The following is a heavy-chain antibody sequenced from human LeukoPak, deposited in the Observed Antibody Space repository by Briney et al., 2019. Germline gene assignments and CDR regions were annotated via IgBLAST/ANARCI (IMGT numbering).Heavy chain of an antibody. CDR3: ERAAAGRYYMDV. V-gene: IGHV4-59*01. J-gene: IGHJ6*03. Sequence: PSETLSLTCTLSGGPISRFHGSCIRHPPGKGLEGIGYIYFSGSTNYNPSVKSRVTISVDTSKNQFSLKLSSVTAADTAVYYCERAAAGRYYMDVWGKGATVTVSS. CDR2: IYFSGST. D-gene: IGHD6-13*01. CDR1: GGPISRFH.